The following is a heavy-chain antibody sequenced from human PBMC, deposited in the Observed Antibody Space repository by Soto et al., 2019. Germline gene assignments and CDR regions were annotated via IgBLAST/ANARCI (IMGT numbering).Heavy chain of an antibody. Sequence: VQLVESGGGLVKPGGSLRLSCAASGFTFSSYSMNWVRQAPGKGLEWVSSISSSSSYIYYADSVKGRFTISRDNAKNSLYLQMNSLRAEDTAVYYCASHLEGCSGGSCYSTEYNWFDPWGQGTLVTVSS. J-gene: IGHJ5*02. CDR1: GFTFSSYS. D-gene: IGHD2-15*01. CDR3: ASHLEGCSGGSCYSTEYNWFDP. CDR2: ISSSSSYI. V-gene: IGHV3-21*01.